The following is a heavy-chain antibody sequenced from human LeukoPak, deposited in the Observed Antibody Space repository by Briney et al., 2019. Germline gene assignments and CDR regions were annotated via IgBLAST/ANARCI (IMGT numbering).Heavy chain of an antibody. CDR1: GYTFTGYY. CDR2: INPNSGGT. V-gene: IGHV1-2*02. J-gene: IGHJ4*02. CDR3: ARDQDIVVVVAEQNDGY. Sequence: ASVKVSCKASGYTFTGYYMHWVRQAPGQGLEWMGWINPNSGGTNYAQKFQGRVTMTRDTSISTAYMELSRLRSDDTAVYYCARDQDIVVVVAEQNDGYWGQGTLVTVSS. D-gene: IGHD2-15*01.